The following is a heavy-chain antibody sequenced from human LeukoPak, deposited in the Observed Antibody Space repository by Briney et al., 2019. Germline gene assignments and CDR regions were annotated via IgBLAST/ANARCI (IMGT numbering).Heavy chain of an antibody. CDR1: GGSISSYY. J-gene: IGHJ1*01. V-gene: IGHV4-59*08. Sequence: SETLSLTCTVSGGSISSYYWSWIRQPPGKGLEWIGYIYYSGSTNYNPSLKSRVTISVDTSKNQFSLKLSSVTAADTAVYYCASSYYYDSSGYGPGDFQHWGQGTLVTVSS. CDR3: ASSYYYDSSGYGPGDFQH. D-gene: IGHD3-22*01. CDR2: IYYSGST.